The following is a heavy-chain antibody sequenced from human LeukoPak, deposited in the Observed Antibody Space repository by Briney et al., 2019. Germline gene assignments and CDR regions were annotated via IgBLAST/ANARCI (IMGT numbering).Heavy chain of an antibody. CDR2: ITWNSGSI. CDR3: AKEDHFAS. Sequence: GRSLRLSCAASGFTFDDYTMHWVRQAPGKGLEWVSGITWNSGSIGYADSVRGRFTITRDNAKNSLYLEMNSLRAEDTALYYCAKEDHFASWGQGTLVTVSS. CDR1: GFTFDDYT. V-gene: IGHV3-9*01. J-gene: IGHJ4*02.